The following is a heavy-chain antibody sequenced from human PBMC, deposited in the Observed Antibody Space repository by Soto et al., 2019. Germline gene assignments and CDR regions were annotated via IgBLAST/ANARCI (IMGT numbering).Heavy chain of an antibody. V-gene: IGHV3-30-3*01. CDR1: GFTFSSYA. CDR3: ARSRSGYDILTGLDY. D-gene: IGHD3-9*01. J-gene: IGHJ4*02. Sequence: PGGSLRLSCAASGFTFSSYAMHWVRQAPGKGLEWVAVISYDGSNKYYADSVKGRFTISRDNSKNTLYLQMNSLRAEDTAVYYCARSRSGYDILTGLDYWGQGTLVTVSS. CDR2: ISYDGSNK.